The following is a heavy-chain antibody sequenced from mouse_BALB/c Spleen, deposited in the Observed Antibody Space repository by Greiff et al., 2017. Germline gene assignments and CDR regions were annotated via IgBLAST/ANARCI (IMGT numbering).Heavy chain of an antibody. V-gene: IGHV3-8*02. CDR3: ASAYYGNYYAMDY. J-gene: IGHJ4*01. CDR2: ISYSGST. D-gene: IGHD2-10*01. CDR1: GDSITSGY. Sequence: VQLKESGPSLVKPSQTLSLTCSVTGDSITSGYWNWIRKFPGNKLEYMGYISYSGSTYYNPSLKSRISITRDTSKNQYYLQLNSVTTEDTATYYCASAYYGNYYAMDYWGQGTSVTVSS.